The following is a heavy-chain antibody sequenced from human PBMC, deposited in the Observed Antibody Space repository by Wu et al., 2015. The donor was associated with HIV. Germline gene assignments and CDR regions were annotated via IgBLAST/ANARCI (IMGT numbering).Heavy chain of an antibody. V-gene: IGHV1-69*12. J-gene: IGHJ6*03. Sequence: QVQLVQSGAEVKKPGSSVKVSCKASGGTFSSYAISWVRQAPGQGLEWMGGIIPIFGTANYAQKFQGRVTITADESTSTAYMELSSLRSEDTAVYYCAAGMGIVGATTPYYYYMDVWGKGTTVTVS. CDR3: AAGMGIVGATTPYYYYMDV. CDR1: GGTFSSYA. D-gene: IGHD1-26*01. CDR2: IIPIFGTA.